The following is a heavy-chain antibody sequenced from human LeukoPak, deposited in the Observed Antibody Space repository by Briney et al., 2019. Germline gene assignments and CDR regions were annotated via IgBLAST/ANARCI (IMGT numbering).Heavy chain of an antibody. CDR3: ARAKQAIFGVVIMYAFDI. V-gene: IGHV1-2*02. D-gene: IGHD3-3*01. CDR2: INPNSGGT. J-gene: IGHJ3*02. Sequence: ASVKVSCKASGYTFTGYYMHWVRQAPGQGLEWMGWINPNSGGTNYAQKFQGRVTMTRDTSISTAYMELSRLRSDDTAVYYCARAKQAIFGVVIMYAFDIWGQGTMVTVSS. CDR1: GYTFTGYY.